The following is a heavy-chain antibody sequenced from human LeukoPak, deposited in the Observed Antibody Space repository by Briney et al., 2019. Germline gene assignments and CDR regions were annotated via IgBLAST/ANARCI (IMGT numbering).Heavy chain of an antibody. CDR2: ISVTGSTT. CDR1: GFTFNNYA. D-gene: IGHD2-15*01. CDR3: AKASTAALDYFDS. J-gene: IGHJ4*02. V-gene: IGHV3-23*01. Sequence: GGSLRLSCVASGFTFNNYAVNWVRQAPGKGLQWVSGISVTGSTTYCADPEKGRFTISRYNYKNSLYMQMNRLSAEDAAVYFCAKASTAALDYFDSWGPGTLVTVSS.